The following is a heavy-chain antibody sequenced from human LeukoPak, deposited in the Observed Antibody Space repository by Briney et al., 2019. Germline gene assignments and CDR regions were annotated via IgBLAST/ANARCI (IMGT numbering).Heavy chain of an antibody. V-gene: IGHV4-34*01. D-gene: IGHD2-2*01. J-gene: IGHJ5*02. CDR3: ARASPSSSWFDP. CDR2: INHSGST. Sequence: SETLSLTCAVYGGSFRGYYWSWIRQPPGKGLEWIGEINHSGSTNYNPSLKSRVTISVDTSKNQFSLKLSSVTAADTAVYYCARASPSSSWFDPWGQGTLVTVSS. CDR1: GGSFRGYY.